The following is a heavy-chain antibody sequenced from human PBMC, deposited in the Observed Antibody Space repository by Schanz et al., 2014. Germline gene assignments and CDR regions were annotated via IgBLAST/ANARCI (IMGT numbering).Heavy chain of an antibody. J-gene: IGHJ4*02. CDR2: IYYSGST. CDR1: GGSISSSNYY. CDR3: ARQFYDILTGYWFPYYFDY. Sequence: QLQLQESGPGLVKPSETLSLTCTVSGGSISSSNYYWGWIRQPPGKGLEWIESIYYSGSTYYNPSFKSRVTTSVDTSKNQSSRKLSSVPAADTAVYYCARQFYDILTGYWFPYYFDYWGQGTLVTVSS. D-gene: IGHD3-9*01. V-gene: IGHV4-39*01.